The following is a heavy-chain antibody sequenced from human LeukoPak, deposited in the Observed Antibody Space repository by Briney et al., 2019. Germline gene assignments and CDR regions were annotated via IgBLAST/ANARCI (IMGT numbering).Heavy chain of an antibody. J-gene: IGHJ4*02. V-gene: IGHV4-4*02. CDR2: IYHSGST. D-gene: IGHD2-2*01. CDR3: ARAGQGYCTSASCYLSLDY. Sequence: PGRSLRLSCAASGFTFSSYAMHWVRQPPGKGLEWIGQIYHSGSTNYNPSLKSRVAISVDKSKNQFSLNLISVTAADTAVYYCARAGQGYCTSASCYLSLDYWGQGTLVTVSS. CDR1: GFTFSSYA.